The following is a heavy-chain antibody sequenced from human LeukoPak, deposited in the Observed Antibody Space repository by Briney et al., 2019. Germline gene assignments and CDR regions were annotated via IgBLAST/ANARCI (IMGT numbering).Heavy chain of an antibody. CDR3: ARKRGYSYGLFDS. J-gene: IGHJ4*02. Sequence: ASVKVSCKASGYTFSSYYIHWVRQAPGQGLEWMGIINPSGGSTTYAQKFQGRVTMTRDMSTSTVYMELSSLRSEDTAVYYCARKRGYSYGLFDSWGQGTLVTVSS. CDR2: INPSGGST. CDR1: GYTFSSYY. V-gene: IGHV1-46*01. D-gene: IGHD5-18*01.